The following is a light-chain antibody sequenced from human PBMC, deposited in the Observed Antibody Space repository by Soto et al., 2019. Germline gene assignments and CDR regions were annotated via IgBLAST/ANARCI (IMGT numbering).Light chain of an antibody. CDR2: DAS. Sequence: DIQMTQYPSTLSASVGDRVTITCGASQSISSWLAWYQQKPGKAPKLLIYDASSLESGVPSRFRGSGSGTEFTLTISSLQTDDFATYYCQQYNSYSWTFGHGTKVDIK. CDR3: QQYNSYSWT. J-gene: IGKJ1*01. V-gene: IGKV1-5*01. CDR1: QSISSW.